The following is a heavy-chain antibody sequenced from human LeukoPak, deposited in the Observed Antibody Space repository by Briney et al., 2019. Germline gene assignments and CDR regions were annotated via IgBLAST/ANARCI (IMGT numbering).Heavy chain of an antibody. CDR3: ARAEKPNWGNYYYYCMDV. J-gene: IGHJ6*03. CDR1: GYTFSSYG. V-gene: IGHV1-18*01. CDR2: ISAYSGNT. Sequence: ASVKVSCKASGYTFSSYGISWVRQAPGQGLEWMGWISAYSGNTRYAQKFQGRVTMTTDTSTTTAYMGLGGLISDDTAVYYCARAEKPNWGNYYYYCMDVWGKGTTVTVSS. D-gene: IGHD7-27*01.